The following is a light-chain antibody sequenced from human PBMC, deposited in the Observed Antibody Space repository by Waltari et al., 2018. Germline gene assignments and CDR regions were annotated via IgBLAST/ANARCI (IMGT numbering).Light chain of an antibody. Sequence: EIVMTQPPATLSVSPGDRATLSCRASQSVSSNLAWYQQKPGQPPRLLIYGATSRATGIPARFSGTGSGTEITLTISSLQSEDFAVYYCQQYNNWPPLFTFGPGTKVDMK. J-gene: IGKJ3*01. CDR3: QQYNNWPPLFT. CDR2: GAT. CDR1: QSVSSN. V-gene: IGKV3D-15*01.